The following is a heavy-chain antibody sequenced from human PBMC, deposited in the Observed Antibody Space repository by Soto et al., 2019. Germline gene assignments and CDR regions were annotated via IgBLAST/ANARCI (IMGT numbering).Heavy chain of an antibody. CDR1: GFTVSSNY. J-gene: IGHJ3*02. D-gene: IGHD4-17*01. CDR2: IYSGGST. Sequence: GGSLRLSCAASGFTVSSNYMSWVRQAPGKGLEWVSVIYSGGSTYYADSVKGRFTISRDNSKNTLYLQMNSLRAEDTAVYYCARPSDYGDYAAFDIWGQGTMVTVSS. CDR3: ARPSDYGDYAAFDI. V-gene: IGHV3-53*01.